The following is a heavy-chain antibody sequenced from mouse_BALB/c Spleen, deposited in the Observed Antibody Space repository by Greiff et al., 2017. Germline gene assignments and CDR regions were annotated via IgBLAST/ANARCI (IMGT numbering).Heavy chain of an antibody. CDR2: INPSNGGT. CDR3: TRGGGTGYFDY. J-gene: IGHJ2*01. Sequence: VQLQQPGAELVKPGASVKLSCKASGYTFTSYYMYWVKQRPGQGLEWIGGINPSNGGTNFNEKFKSKATLTVDKSSSTAYMQLSSLTSEDSAVYYCTRGGGTGYFDYWGQGTTLTVSA. D-gene: IGHD4-1*01. CDR1: GYTFTSYY. V-gene: IGHV1S81*02.